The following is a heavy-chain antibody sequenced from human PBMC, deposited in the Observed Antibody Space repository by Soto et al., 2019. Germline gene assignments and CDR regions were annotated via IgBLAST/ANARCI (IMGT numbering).Heavy chain of an antibody. D-gene: IGHD4-17*01. J-gene: IGHJ6*02. CDR3: AKDLQSYGDYDYYCYGMDV. CDR1: GFTVSTYG. CDR2: ISYDGTNK. Sequence: QVQLVESGGGGVQPGRSLTISCAASGFTVSTYGMHWVRQTPGKGLEWVAVISYDGTNKFYSDSVKGRFTISRDNFKNTLTLQMNSLRADDTAVYSCAKDLQSYGDYDYYCYGMDVWGLGTRVTVSS. V-gene: IGHV3-30*18.